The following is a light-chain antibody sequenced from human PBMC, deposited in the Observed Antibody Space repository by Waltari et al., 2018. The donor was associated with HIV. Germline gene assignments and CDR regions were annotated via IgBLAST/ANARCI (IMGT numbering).Light chain of an antibody. Sequence: SLSGSPGQSITISCTGTSSDVGGYNYVSWYQQHPGKAPKLMIYEVSNRPSGVSNRFSGSKSGNTASLTISGLQAEDEADYYCSSYTSSGTRVFGGGTNLTVL. CDR1: SSDVGGYNY. J-gene: IGLJ3*02. CDR2: EVS. CDR3: SSYTSSGTRV. V-gene: IGLV2-14*01.